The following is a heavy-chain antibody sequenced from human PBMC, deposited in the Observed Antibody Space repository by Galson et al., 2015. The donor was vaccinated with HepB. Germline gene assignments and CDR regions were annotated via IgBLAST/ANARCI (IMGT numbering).Heavy chain of an antibody. D-gene: IGHD3-22*01. CDR3: ARAQMSMIVGYLDY. Sequence: SLRLSCAASGFTFSSYGMHWVRQAPGKGLEWVATIWYDGSHKYYGDSVKGRFTISRDNSKNTLYLEMNSLRAEDTAVYYCARAQMSMIVGYLDYWGQGTLVTVSS. J-gene: IGHJ4*02. CDR1: GFTFSSYG. V-gene: IGHV3-33*03. CDR2: IWYDGSHK.